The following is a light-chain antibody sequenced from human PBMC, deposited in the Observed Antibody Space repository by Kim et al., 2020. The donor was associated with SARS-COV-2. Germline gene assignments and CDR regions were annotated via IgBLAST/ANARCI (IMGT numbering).Light chain of an antibody. J-gene: IGLJ1*01. CDR1: TGDIGFHGY. CDR2: DVH. Sequence: GRSVTLSCNEPTGDIGFHGYVSWYQQYPGNAPKLIVYDVHNRPSGVSKRFSGSRSGNTASLTISGLQADDEADYYCSSYTTSAILVFGPGTKVTVL. V-gene: IGLV2-14*03. CDR3: SSYTTSAILV.